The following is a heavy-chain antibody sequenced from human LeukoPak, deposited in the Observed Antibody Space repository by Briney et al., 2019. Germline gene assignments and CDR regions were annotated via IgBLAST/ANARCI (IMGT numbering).Heavy chain of an antibody. CDR2: IDTSAKYI. V-gene: IGHV3-21*01. J-gene: IGHJ3*02. CDR1: GFTFSTYS. CDR3: ARGRNITLLRGFAMSDGFDT. Sequence: GGSLRLSCAASGFTFSTYSMNWVRQAPGKGLEWVSFIDTSAKYISYGASMKGRFTISRDNAQNSLYLHMNGLRPENTAVYYDARGRNITLLRGFAMSDGFDTWGQGTMVTVSS. D-gene: IGHD3-10*01.